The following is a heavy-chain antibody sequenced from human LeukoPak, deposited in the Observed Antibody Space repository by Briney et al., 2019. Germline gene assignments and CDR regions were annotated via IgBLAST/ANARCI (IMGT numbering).Heavy chain of an antibody. J-gene: IGHJ4*02. CDR3: ARERDDSGSYYLSH. CDR1: GGSFSGYY. CDR2: INHSGST. Sequence: SETLSLTCAVYGGSFSGYYWSWIRQPPGKGLEWIGEINHSGSTNYNPSLKSRVTISVDTSKNQFSLKLSSVTAADTAVYYCARERDDSGSYYLSHWGQGTLVTVSS. V-gene: IGHV4-34*01. D-gene: IGHD1-26*01.